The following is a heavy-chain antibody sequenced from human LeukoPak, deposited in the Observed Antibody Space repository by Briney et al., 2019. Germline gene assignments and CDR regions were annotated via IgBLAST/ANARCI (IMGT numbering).Heavy chain of an antibody. CDR2: ISYNGSNK. CDR1: GFPFSFYA. J-gene: IGHJ4*02. D-gene: IGHD2-15*01. Sequence: GRSLRLSCAASGFPFSFYAMHWVRQAPGKGLEWVGVISYNGSNKYYADSVEGRFTLSRDNSKNMLFLQMNSLRAEDTAVYYCARGRNTRSLDYWGQGTLVTVSS. CDR3: ARGRNTRSLDY. V-gene: IGHV3-30*04.